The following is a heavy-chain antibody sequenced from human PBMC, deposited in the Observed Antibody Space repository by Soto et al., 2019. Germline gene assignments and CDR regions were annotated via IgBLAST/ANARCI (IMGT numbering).Heavy chain of an antibody. V-gene: IGHV3-7*03. Sequence: PGGSLRLSCAASVFTFSSYWMSWVRQAPGKGLEWVATIKQDESEKNYVDTVKGRFTISRDNAKNSLYLQMNSLRAEDTAVYYCARDFRMTIFGVVMPYGMDVWGQGTTVTVSS. J-gene: IGHJ6*02. CDR3: ARDFRMTIFGVVMPYGMDV. CDR1: VFTFSSYW. D-gene: IGHD3-3*01. CDR2: IKQDESEK.